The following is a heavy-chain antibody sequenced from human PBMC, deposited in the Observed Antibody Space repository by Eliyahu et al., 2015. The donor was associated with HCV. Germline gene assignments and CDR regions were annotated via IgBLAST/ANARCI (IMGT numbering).Heavy chain of an antibody. J-gene: IGHJ4*02. V-gene: IGHV3-23*04. CDR2: ITGSGGSP. Sequence: EVQLVESGGGLVQPGGSLRLSCAASGFTFTTYAMSWVRRAPGXGLEWVSXITGSGGSPYHADFVKGRXTISRDSSKNTLYLQMNSLRAEDTAVYYCTKGYGSGTLFPFDYWGQGTLVTVSS. CDR1: GFTFTTYA. CDR3: TKGYGSGTLFPFDY. D-gene: IGHD3-10*01.